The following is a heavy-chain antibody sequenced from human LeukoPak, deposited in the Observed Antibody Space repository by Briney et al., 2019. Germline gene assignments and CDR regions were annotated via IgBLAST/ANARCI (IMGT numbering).Heavy chain of an antibody. D-gene: IGHD6-6*01. J-gene: IGHJ5*02. CDR1: GYTFTSYG. V-gene: IGHV1-18*01. CDR2: ISAYNGNT. Sequence: GASVKVSCKAPGYTFTSYGISWVRQAPGQGLEWMGWISAYNGNTNYAQKLQGRVTMTTDTSTSTAYMELRSLRSDDTAVYYCARDLGAARPNWFDPWGQGTLVTVSS. CDR3: ARDLGAARPNWFDP.